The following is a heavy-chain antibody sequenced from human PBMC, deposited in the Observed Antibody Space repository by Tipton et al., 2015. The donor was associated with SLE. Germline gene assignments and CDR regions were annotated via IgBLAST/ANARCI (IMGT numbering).Heavy chain of an antibody. Sequence: QVQLMQSGSELKKPGASVKVSCKASGYTFTSYYMHWVRQAPGQGLEWMGWINPNSGYTNYAQKFQGRVTMTRDTSIRTAYMELNSLRSDDTAVYYCARHFFDYWGQGTLVTVSS. CDR3: ARHFFDY. CDR1: GYTFTSYY. CDR2: INPNSGYT. V-gene: IGHV1-2*02. J-gene: IGHJ4*02.